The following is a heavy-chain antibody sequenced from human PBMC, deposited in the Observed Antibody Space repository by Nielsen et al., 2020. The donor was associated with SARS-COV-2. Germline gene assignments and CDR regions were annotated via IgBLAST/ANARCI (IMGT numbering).Heavy chain of an antibody. J-gene: IGHJ5*02. D-gene: IGHD5-18*01. Sequence: SETLSLTCTVSGGSISSSSYYWSWIRQPPGKGLEWIGSIYYSGSTYYNPSLKSRVTISVDTSKNQFSLKLSSVTAADTAVYYCATGDSYGYPGWFDPWGQGTLVTVSS. V-gene: IGHV4-39*01. CDR2: IYYSGST. CDR3: ATGDSYGYPGWFDP. CDR1: GGSISSSSYY.